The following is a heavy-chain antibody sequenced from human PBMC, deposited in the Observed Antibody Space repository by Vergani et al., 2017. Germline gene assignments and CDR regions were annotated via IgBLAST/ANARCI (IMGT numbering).Heavy chain of an antibody. CDR1: GGSISSGSYY. CDR2: IYYSGST. J-gene: IGHJ5*02. CDR3: ARDHLGYCSGGSCYRWFDP. D-gene: IGHD2-15*01. Sequence: QVQLQESGPGLVKPSQTLSLTCTVSGGSISSGSYYWSWIRQPPGKGLEWIGYIYYSGSTNYNPSLKSRVTISVDTSKNQFSLKLSSVTAADTAVYYCARDHLGYCSGGSCYRWFDPWGQGTLVTVSS. V-gene: IGHV4-61*01.